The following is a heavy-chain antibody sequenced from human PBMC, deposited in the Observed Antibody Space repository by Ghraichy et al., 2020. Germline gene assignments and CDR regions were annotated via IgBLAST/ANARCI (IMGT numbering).Heavy chain of an antibody. CDR1: GISVSSNDYD. CDR3: AHAVVVAGLPLLLDH. D-gene: IGHD2-21*01. Sequence: SQTLSLTCTVSGISVSSNDYDWGWLRQSPGKGLEWIGTVQHSGMMHHNPTLKGRVTMSVDTSKSQFSLMLDSVTAADTAIYYCAHAVVVAGLPLLLDHWSQGTLVTVSS. CDR2: VQHSGMM. J-gene: IGHJ5*02. V-gene: IGHV4-39*01.